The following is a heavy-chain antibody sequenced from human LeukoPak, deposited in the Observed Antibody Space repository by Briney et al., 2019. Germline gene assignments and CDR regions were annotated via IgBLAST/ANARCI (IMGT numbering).Heavy chain of an antibody. CDR2: TYYRSKWGN. V-gene: IGHV6-1*01. J-gene: IGHJ4*02. Sequence: SSQTLSLTCATSGDSVSSNSVAWNWIRQSPSRGLEWLGRTYYRSKWGNDYAVSVKSRITINPDTSKNQFSLQLNSVTPEDTAVYYCARSGGGNMPFDYWGQGNLVTVSS. CDR3: ARSGGGNMPFDY. CDR1: GDSVSSNSVA. D-gene: IGHD2-2*01.